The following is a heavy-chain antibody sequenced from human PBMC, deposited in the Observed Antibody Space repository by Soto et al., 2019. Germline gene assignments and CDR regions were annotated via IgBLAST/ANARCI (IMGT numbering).Heavy chain of an antibody. J-gene: IGHJ6*02. CDR1: GFTFSSFG. Sequence: QVQVVESGGGVVQPGRSLRLSCAASGFTFSSFGMHWVRQAPGKGLEWVSLIWYDGSKKSYGDSVKGRFTISRDNSRNTVYLQVNSLRADDTAVYYCARDASYNSLWSGYYPSRNGMDVWGQGTKVTVSS. D-gene: IGHD3-3*01. CDR2: IWYDGSKK. CDR3: ARDASYNSLWSGYYPSRNGMDV. V-gene: IGHV3-33*01.